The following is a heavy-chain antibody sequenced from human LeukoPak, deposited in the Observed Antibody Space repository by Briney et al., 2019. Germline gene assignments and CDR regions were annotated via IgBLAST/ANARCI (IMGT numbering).Heavy chain of an antibody. D-gene: IGHD6-13*01. CDR1: GFTFSSYS. J-gene: IGHJ4*02. Sequence: GGSLRLSCAASGFTFSSYSMNWVRQAPGKGLEWVSSISSSSSYIYYADSVKGRFTISRDNAKNSLYLQMNSLRAEDTAVYYCAREKRIAAAGTLDYWGQGTLVTVSS. CDR2: ISSSSSYI. CDR3: AREKRIAAAGTLDY. V-gene: IGHV3-21*01.